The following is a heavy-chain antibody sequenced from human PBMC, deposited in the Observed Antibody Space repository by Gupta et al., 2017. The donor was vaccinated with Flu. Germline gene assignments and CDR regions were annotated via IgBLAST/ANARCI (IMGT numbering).Heavy chain of an antibody. Sequence: SRGLEWLGRTFYRSKWFNAYAVSVESRININPDTSKNQFSLQLNSVTPEDTAVYYCARAPCDSNTWYPYFDLWGRGTQVTVSS. CDR2: TFYRSKWFN. V-gene: IGHV6-1*01. D-gene: IGHD6-13*01. CDR3: ARAPCDSNTWYPYFDL. J-gene: IGHJ2*01.